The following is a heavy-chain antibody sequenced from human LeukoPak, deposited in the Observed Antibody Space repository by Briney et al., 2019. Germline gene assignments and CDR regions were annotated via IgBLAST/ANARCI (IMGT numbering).Heavy chain of an antibody. V-gene: IGHV3-74*01. J-gene: IGHJ4*02. D-gene: IGHD2-2*01. CDR1: GFVFSDYY. CDR2: INGDGSNV. CDR3: GRGKSPAAVDD. Sequence: GGSLRLSCAASGFVFSDYYMHWVRQAQGRGRVWVSNINGDGSNVNYADSVKGRFTISRDNAKNTLYLQMNSLRVEDTALFYCGRGKSPAAVDDWGQGTLVTVPS.